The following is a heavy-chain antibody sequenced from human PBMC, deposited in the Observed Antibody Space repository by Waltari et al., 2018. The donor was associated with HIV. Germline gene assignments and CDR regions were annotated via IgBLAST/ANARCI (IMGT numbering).Heavy chain of an antibody. CDR1: GYTFSTYD. CDR3: ARGGRYGSGSYYNMGD. J-gene: IGHJ4*02. V-gene: IGHV1-8*01. Sequence: QVQLVQSGTEVKKPGASVKVSCKASGYTFSTYDINWVRQATGQGPEWMGWMNPKSGNTGDAQKFQGRVTMTRNTSISTAYMELSSLRSEDTAVYYGARGGRYGSGSYYNMGDWGQGTLVTVSS. D-gene: IGHD3-10*01. CDR2: MNPKSGNT.